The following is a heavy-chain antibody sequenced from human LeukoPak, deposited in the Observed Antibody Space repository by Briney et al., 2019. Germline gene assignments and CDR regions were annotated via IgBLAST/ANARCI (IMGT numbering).Heavy chain of an antibody. CDR3: ARGDSSGYPFDY. CDR2: IYYSGST. CDR1: GGSISSYY. Sequence: SETLSLTCTVSGGSISSYYWSWIRQPPGKGLEWIGYIYYSGSTNYKPSLKSRVTISVDTSKNQFSLKLSSVTAADTAVYYCARGDSSGYPFDYWGQGTLVTVSS. V-gene: IGHV4-59*01. D-gene: IGHD3-22*01. J-gene: IGHJ4*02.